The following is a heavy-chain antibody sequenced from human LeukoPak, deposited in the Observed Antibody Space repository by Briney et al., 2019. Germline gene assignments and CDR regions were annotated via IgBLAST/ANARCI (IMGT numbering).Heavy chain of an antibody. CDR1: GYTFTSYG. J-gene: IGHJ4*02. CDR3: ARDWGSIKVIADY. CDR2: ISSNSDNT. V-gene: IGHV1-18*01. D-gene: IGHD3-16*01. Sequence: ASVNVSCKATGYTFTSYGIRWVRQAPEQGLEWMGWISSNSDNTNYAQKLQGRVTMTTDTSTSTAYMELRSLRSDDTALYFCARDWGSIKVIADYWGQGTLVTVSS.